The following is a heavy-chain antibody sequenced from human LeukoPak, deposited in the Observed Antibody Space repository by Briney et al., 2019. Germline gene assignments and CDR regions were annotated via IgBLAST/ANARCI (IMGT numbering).Heavy chain of an antibody. CDR3: TTEDIVLMVHAI. J-gene: IGHJ4*02. CDR2: IKSKTDGGTT. V-gene: IGHV3-15*01. CDR1: GFTFSNAW. Sequence: GGSLRLSCAASGFTFSNAWMSWVRQAPGKGLEWVGRIKSKTDGGTTDYAAPVKGRFTISRDDSKNTLYLQMNSLKTEDTAVYYCTTEDIVLMVHAIWGPGTLVTVSS. D-gene: IGHD2-8*01.